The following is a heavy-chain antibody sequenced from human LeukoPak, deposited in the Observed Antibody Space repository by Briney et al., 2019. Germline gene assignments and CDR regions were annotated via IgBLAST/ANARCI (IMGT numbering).Heavy chain of an antibody. D-gene: IGHD6-19*01. CDR3: ARGRQWLPRGYFDY. J-gene: IGHJ4*02. V-gene: IGHV4-34*01. CDR2: INHSGST. CDR1: GGSFSGYY. Sequence: SETLSLTCAVYGGSFSGYYWSWIRQPPGKGLEWIGEINHSGSTNYNPSLKSRVTISVDTSKNQFSLNLNSVTAADTAVYYCARGRQWLPRGYFDYWGQGTLVTVSS.